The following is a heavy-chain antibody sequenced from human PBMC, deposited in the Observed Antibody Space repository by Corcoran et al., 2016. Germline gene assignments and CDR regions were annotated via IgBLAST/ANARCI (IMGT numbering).Heavy chain of an antibody. CDR3: ARSVVGASIAGYHDGMDV. CDR2: IIPIFGTT. J-gene: IGHJ6*02. CDR1: GGTFSSNG. D-gene: IGHD2-2*01. Sequence: QVQLVQSGAEVKKPGSSVKVSCKASGGTFSSNGISWVRQAPGQGLEWMGGIIPIFGTTNYAQKFQGRVTISADEPTSTAYMELSSLRSEDTDVYYCARSVVGASIAGYHDGMDVWGQGTTVTVSS. V-gene: IGHV1-69*01.